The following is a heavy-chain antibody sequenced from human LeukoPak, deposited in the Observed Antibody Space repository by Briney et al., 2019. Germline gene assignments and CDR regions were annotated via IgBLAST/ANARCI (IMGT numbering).Heavy chain of an antibody. Sequence: GGSLRLSCAASGFTFSSYGMHWVRQAPGKGLEWVAVISYDGSNKYYADSVKGRFTISRDNSKNTLYLQMNSLRAEDTAVYYCAKVYYGGNSRDAFDIWGQGTMVTVSS. V-gene: IGHV3-30*18. CDR3: AKVYYGGNSRDAFDI. D-gene: IGHD4-23*01. CDR2: ISYDGSNK. CDR1: GFTFSSYG. J-gene: IGHJ3*02.